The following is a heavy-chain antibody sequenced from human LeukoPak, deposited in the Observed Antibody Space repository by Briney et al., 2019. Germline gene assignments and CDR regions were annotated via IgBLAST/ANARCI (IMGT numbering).Heavy chain of an antibody. D-gene: IGHD6-19*01. J-gene: IGHJ4*02. V-gene: IGHV3-23*01. CDR3: AKLRYSSGWYYFDY. CDR1: GFTFSSYA. Sequence: GGSLRLSCAASGFTFSSYAMSWVRQAPGKGLEWVSAISGNGGSTYYADSVKGRFTISRDNSKNTLYLQMNSLRAEDTAVYYCAKLRYSSGWYYFDYWGQGTLVTVSS. CDR2: ISGNGGST.